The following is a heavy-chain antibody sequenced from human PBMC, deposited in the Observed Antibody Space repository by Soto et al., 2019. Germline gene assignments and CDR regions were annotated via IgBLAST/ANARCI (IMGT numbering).Heavy chain of an antibody. CDR3: AKAFLLFDWWSFDY. V-gene: IGHV1-2*02. J-gene: IGHJ4*02. D-gene: IGHD3-9*01. CDR1: GYTFINYY. Sequence: ASVKVSCKASGYTFINYYMRWVRQAPGQGFEWMGRISPKSGGSNYAQKFQGRVSMTWDTSLKTAYLELSSLMSEDTAVYYCAKAFLLFDWWSFDYWGQGTLVTVSS. CDR2: ISPKSGGS.